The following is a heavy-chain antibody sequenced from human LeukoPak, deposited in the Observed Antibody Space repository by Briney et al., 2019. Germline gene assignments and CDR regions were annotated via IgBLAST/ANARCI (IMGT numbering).Heavy chain of an antibody. D-gene: IGHD6-19*01. CDR2: IYSGGST. Sequence: PGGSLRLSCAASGFTVSSNYMSWVRQAPGKGLEWASVIYSGGSTYYADSVKGRFTISRDNSKNTLYLQMNSLRAEDTAVYYCARGPSSGWYYYYYMDVWGKGTTVTVSS. J-gene: IGHJ6*03. V-gene: IGHV3-66*02. CDR1: GFTVSSNY. CDR3: ARGPSSGWYYYYYMDV.